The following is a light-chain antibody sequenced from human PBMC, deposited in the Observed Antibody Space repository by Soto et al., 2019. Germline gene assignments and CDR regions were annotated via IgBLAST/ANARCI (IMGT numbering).Light chain of an antibody. J-gene: IGKJ1*01. CDR3: QQYGSSQWT. CDR2: GAS. CDR1: QSVSSSY. V-gene: IGKV3-20*01. Sequence: IVLTQSPATLSLSPGKRATLSCRASQSVSSSYLAWYQQKPGQAPRLLIYGASSRATGIPDRFSGSGSGTDFTLTISRLEPEDFAVYYCQQYGSSQWTFGQGTKVDIK.